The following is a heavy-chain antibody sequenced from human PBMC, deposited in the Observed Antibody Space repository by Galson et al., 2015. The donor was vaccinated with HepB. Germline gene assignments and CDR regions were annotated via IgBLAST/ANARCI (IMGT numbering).Heavy chain of an antibody. V-gene: IGHV1-8*01. Sequence: SVKVSCKASGYTFTYYDINWVRQATGQGLEWMGWMNLKSGNTGYAQKFQGRVTMTRNTSISTAYMELSSLRSEDTAVYYCARRGGSSGSCYDYWGQGTLVTVSS. CDR1: GYTFTYYD. CDR2: MNLKSGNT. D-gene: IGHD2-15*01. CDR3: ARRGGSSGSCYDY. J-gene: IGHJ4*02.